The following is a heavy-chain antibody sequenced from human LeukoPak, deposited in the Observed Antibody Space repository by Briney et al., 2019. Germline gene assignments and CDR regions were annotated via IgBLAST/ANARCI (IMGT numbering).Heavy chain of an antibody. V-gene: IGHV4-34*01. CDR1: GGSFNGYY. J-gene: IGHJ4*02. CDR3: ARDLSGGSYVFEY. Sequence: SETLSLTCAVYGGSFNGYYWSWIRQPPGKGLEWIGEINHSGSTNYNPSLKSRVTISVDTSKNQFSLKLSSVTAADTAVYYCARDLSGGSYVFEYWGQGALVTVSS. CDR2: INHSGST. D-gene: IGHD1-26*01.